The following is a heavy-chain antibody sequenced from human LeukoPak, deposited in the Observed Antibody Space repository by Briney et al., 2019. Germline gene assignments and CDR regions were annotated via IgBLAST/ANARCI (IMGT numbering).Heavy chain of an antibody. CDR3: ARVSSGYNDY. D-gene: IGHD3-22*01. CDR2: IYSGGST. J-gene: IGHJ4*02. Sequence: GGSLRLSCAASGFTVSSNYMSWVRQAPGKGLEWVSVIYSGGSTYYADSVKGRFTISRRNSKNTLYLQMNSLRAEDTAVYYCARVSSGYNDYWGQGTLVTVSS. V-gene: IGHV3-53*04. CDR1: GFTVSSNY.